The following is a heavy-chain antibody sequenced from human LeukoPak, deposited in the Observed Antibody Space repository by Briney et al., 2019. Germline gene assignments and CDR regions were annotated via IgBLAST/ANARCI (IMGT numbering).Heavy chain of an antibody. CDR2: IYPGDSDT. CDR3: ATTPNLYCGGDCSTPVVDY. Sequence: KCGESLKISCKGSGYSFTSYWIGWVRQMPGKGLEWMGIIYPGDSDTRYSPSFQGQVTISADKSISTAYLQWSSLKASDTAMYYCATTPNLYCGGDCSTPVVDYWGQGTLVTVSS. D-gene: IGHD2-21*02. V-gene: IGHV5-51*01. J-gene: IGHJ4*02. CDR1: GYSFTSYW.